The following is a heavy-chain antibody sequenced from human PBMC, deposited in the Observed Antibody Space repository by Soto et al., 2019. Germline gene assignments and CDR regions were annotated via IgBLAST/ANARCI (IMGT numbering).Heavy chain of an antibody. CDR2: IYWNDDK. Sequence: QITLKESGPTLVKPTQTLTLTCTFSGFSLSTSGVGVGWIRQPPGKALEWLALIYWNDDKRYSPSLKSRLTITKDTSKNQVVLTMTNMDPVDTATYYCTFDYFLHSGWYFDLWGRGTLVTVSS. V-gene: IGHV2-5*01. CDR1: GFSLSTSGVG. CDR3: TFDYFLHSGWYFDL. J-gene: IGHJ2*01. D-gene: IGHD5-12*01.